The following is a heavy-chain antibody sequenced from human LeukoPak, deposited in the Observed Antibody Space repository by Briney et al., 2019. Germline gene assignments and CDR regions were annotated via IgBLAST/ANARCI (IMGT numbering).Heavy chain of an antibody. CDR3: ARGGLWFGELLFHSGYYYGMDV. J-gene: IGHJ6*02. D-gene: IGHD3-10*01. CDR1: GGTFSSYA. V-gene: IGHV1-2*02. Sequence: ASVKVSCKASGGTFSSYAISWVRQAPGQGLEWMGWINPNSGGTNYAQKFQGRVTMTRDTSISTAYMELSRLRSDDTAVYYCARGGLWFGELLFHSGYYYGMDVWGQGTTVTVSS. CDR2: INPNSGGT.